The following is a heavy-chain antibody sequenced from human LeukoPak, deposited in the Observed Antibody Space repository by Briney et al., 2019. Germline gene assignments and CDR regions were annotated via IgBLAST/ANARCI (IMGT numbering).Heavy chain of an antibody. D-gene: IGHD3-10*01. Sequence: GGSLRLSCTASGFTLSTYWINWVRQSPGKGLVWVALINGDGSTTTHADSVKGRFTISRDNAKNTAYLQMNSLRDEDTAVYFCARDYAGSPDYWGQGTLVTVSA. CDR2: INGDGSTT. CDR1: GFTLSTYW. J-gene: IGHJ4*02. V-gene: IGHV3-74*03. CDR3: ARDYAGSPDY.